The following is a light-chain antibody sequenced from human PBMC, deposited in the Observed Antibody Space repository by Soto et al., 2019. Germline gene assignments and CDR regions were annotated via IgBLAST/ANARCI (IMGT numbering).Light chain of an antibody. Sequence: QSALTQPASLSGSPGQSITISCTGTSSDIGGHNYVSWYRHHPGKAPKLVIYEVSNRPSGVSNRFSGSKSGYTASLTVSGLQGEDEADYYCCSYTGSSRDVFGPGTKLTVL. J-gene: IGLJ1*01. CDR3: CSYTGSSRDV. CDR2: EVS. CDR1: SSDIGGHNY. V-gene: IGLV2-14*01.